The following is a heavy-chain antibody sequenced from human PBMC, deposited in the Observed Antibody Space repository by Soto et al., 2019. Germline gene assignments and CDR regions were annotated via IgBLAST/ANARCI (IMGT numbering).Heavy chain of an antibody. CDR2: ISISGTTI. CDR3: ARFRGDGYDNL. D-gene: IGHD3-22*01. V-gene: IGHV3-11*01. J-gene: IGHJ4*02. CDR1: GFTLSDYY. Sequence: QVQLVESGGGLVKPGGSLRLSCAASGFTLSDYYMTWIRQAPGKGLEWVSDISISGTTIHYADSVRGRFTISRDNAKNSLGLQLNTLRAEDTAVYYCARFRGDGYDNLWGQGTLVTVSS.